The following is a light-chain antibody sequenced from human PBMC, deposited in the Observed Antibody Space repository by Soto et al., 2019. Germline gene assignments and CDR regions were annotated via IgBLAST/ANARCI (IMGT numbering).Light chain of an antibody. CDR3: QQSYSSPLT. CDR2: AAS. CDR1: QSILSY. Sequence: DIQMTQSPSSLSASVGDRVTITCRASQSILSYLNWYQQKPGRAPKVLIYAASSFPSGVPSRFSGSGSGTDFTLTINSLQPEDSATYYCQQSYSSPLTFGGGTKVDIK. V-gene: IGKV1-39*01. J-gene: IGKJ4*01.